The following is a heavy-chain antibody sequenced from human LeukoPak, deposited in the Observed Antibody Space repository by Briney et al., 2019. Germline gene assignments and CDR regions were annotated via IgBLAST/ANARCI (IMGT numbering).Heavy chain of an antibody. Sequence: GGSLRLSCAASGFTFSSYSMNWVRQAPGKGLEWVSSISSSSSYIYYADSVKGRFTISRDNAKNSLYLQMNSLRAEDTAVYYCARFGLGRYFDWSVDYWGQGTLVTVSS. CDR1: GFTFSSYS. J-gene: IGHJ4*02. CDR3: ARFGLGRYFDWSVDY. D-gene: IGHD3-9*01. CDR2: ISSSSSYI. V-gene: IGHV3-21*01.